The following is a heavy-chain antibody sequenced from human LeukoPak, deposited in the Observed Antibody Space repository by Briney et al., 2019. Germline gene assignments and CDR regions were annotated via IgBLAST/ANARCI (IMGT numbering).Heavy chain of an antibody. CDR3: ARHGTAAGPFQL. CDR1: GGAIDNYY. CDR2: VYYSGTI. D-gene: IGHD2-21*02. V-gene: IGHV4-59*08. Sequence: PSETLSLTCTVSGGAIDNYYWSWIRQPPGKGLEWIAYVYYSGTINYNPSLESRVTISVDTSKNQFSLRLTSVAAADTAVYYSARHGTAAGPFQLWGQGTLVTVSS. J-gene: IGHJ1*01.